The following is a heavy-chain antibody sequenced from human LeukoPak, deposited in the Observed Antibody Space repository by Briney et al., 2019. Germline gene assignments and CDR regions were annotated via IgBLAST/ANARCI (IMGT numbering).Heavy chain of an antibody. CDR1: GYTFTDYY. D-gene: IGHD2-15*01. Sequence: ASVKVSCKAPGYTFTDYYIHWLRQAPGQGLEWMGLINPNSGATKYAQKSQGRVTMTRDTSISTVYMELSSLKSDDTAVYYCVRGPSSGAFDIWGQGTVVTVSS. J-gene: IGHJ3*02. V-gene: IGHV1-2*02. CDR3: VRGPSSGAFDI. CDR2: INPNSGAT.